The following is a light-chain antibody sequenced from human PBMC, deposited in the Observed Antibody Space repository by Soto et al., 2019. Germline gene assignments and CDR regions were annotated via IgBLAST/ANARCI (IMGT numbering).Light chain of an antibody. CDR3: VPYCSSGT. Sequence: EIVLTQSPATLSLSPGEAATLSCRASQGIGDTLAWYQHKPGQAPRLLIYGASNRATGIPDRFSGSGSGTDFTLTISRLEPEDFAVYYCVPYCSSGTFGQGTKVDI. V-gene: IGKV3-20*01. CDR2: GAS. J-gene: IGKJ1*01. CDR1: QGIGDT.